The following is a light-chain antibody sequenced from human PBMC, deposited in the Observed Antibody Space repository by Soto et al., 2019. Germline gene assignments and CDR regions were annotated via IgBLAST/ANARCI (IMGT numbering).Light chain of an antibody. V-gene: IGKV3D-20*02. J-gene: IGKJ1*01. CDR2: GAS. Sequence: EIVLTQSPATLSLSPGERATLSCGSSQSVISSYLAWYQEKPGLAPRLLIYGASTRATGIPARFSGSGSGTDFTLTISSLEPEDFALYYCQQRSNWPRTFGQGTKVDIK. CDR3: QQRSNWPRT. CDR1: QSVISSY.